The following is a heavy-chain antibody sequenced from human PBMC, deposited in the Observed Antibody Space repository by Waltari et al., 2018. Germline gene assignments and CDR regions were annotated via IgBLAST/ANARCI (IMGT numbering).Heavy chain of an antibody. CDR3: ARERGSGSYNAFDV. J-gene: IGHJ3*01. CDR1: GGSFSAYY. V-gene: IGHV4-34*01. CDR2: VDHSGST. Sequence: QVQLQQWGVGLLKPSETLPLTCAVYGGSFSAYYWSWIRQAPGKGLEWIGEVDHSGSTNYHPSFERRVTISVDTSKNQFSLRLSSVTAADTAVYYCARERGSGSYNAFDVWGQGTMVIVSS. D-gene: IGHD3-10*01.